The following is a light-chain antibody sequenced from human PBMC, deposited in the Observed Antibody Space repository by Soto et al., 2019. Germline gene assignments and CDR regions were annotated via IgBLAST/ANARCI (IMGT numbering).Light chain of an antibody. CDR3: QQYGSSPWT. V-gene: IGKV3-20*01. J-gene: IGKJ1*01. CDR1: QSASSRY. CDR2: GAS. Sequence: EIVLTQSPGTLSLSPGERATLSCRAGQSASSRYLAWYQQKPGQAPRLLIYGASSRATGIPDRFSGSGSGTEFTLTISRLEPEDFAVYYCQQYGSSPWTFSQGTKVEIK.